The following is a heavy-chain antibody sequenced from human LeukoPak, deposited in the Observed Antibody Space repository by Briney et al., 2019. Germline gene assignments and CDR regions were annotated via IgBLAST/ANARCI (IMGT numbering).Heavy chain of an antibody. CDR1: GFTFDDYG. Sequence: PGGSLRLSCVASGFTFDDYGMSWVRQAPGKWLEWVAGINWDGASIGYADSVKGRFTISRDSAKNSLYLQMNSLRAEDTALYYCARGYCSGNSCFFFDYWGQGTLVTVSS. CDR3: ARGYCSGNSCFFFDY. CDR2: INWDGASI. D-gene: IGHD2-15*01. J-gene: IGHJ4*02. V-gene: IGHV3-20*04.